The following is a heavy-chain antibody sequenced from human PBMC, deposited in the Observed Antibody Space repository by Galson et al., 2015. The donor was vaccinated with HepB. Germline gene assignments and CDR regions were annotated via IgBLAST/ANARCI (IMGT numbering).Heavy chain of an antibody. CDR2: INAGNGNT. CDR3: AREVGIAAADYYYYYYMDV. Sequence: SVKVSCKASGYTFTSYAMHWVRQAPGQRLEWMGWINAGNGNTKYSQKFQGRVTITRDTSASTAYMELSSLRSEDTAVYYCAREVGIAAADYYYYYYMDVWGKGTTVTVSS. V-gene: IGHV1-3*01. CDR1: GYTFTSYA. D-gene: IGHD6-13*01. J-gene: IGHJ6*03.